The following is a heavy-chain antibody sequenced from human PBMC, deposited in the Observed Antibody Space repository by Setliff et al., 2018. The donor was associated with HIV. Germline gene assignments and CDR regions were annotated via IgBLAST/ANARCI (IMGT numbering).Heavy chain of an antibody. J-gene: IGHJ5*02. CDR3: AKDIPVPAINSGRIKNWFDP. V-gene: IGHV1-46*01. CDR2: INPAGNPT. D-gene: IGHD6-19*01. Sequence: ASVKVSCKASGYTFTSDYIHWVRQAPGQGLEWMGIINPAGNPTSSAQKFQGRLTMTRDTSTNTVYMELSSLRSEDTAVYYCAKDIPVPAINSGRIKNWFDPWGEGTLVTVSS. CDR1: GYTFTSDY.